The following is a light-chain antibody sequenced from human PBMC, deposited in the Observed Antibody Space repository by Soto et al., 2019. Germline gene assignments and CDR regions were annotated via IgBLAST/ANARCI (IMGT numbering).Light chain of an antibody. CDR1: QSVSSTS. V-gene: IGKV3-20*01. CDR2: HVS. CDR3: QQYGTSSLT. Sequence: DIVLTQSPGTLYLSPGERAILSCRASQSVSSTSLAWYQQRPGQAPRLLIYHVSSRANGIPDRFSGSGSGTDSTLTISTLAPEDFAVYYCQQYGTSSLTFGGGTRVEI. J-gene: IGKJ4*01.